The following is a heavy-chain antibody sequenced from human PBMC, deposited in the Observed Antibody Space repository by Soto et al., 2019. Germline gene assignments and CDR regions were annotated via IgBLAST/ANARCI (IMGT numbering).Heavy chain of an antibody. CDR1: GFTFDTYW. J-gene: IGHJ4*02. D-gene: IGHD3-22*01. V-gene: IGHV3-74*01. CDR3: ARAYYYDTSGFWGFDY. CDR2: INSDGRST. Sequence: GGSLRLSCAASGFTFDTYWIHWVRQAPGKGLAWVSGINSDGRSTTYADSVKGRFTISRDNAKNTLYLQMNSLRAEDTAVYYCARAYYYDTSGFWGFDYWGQGTLVTVAS.